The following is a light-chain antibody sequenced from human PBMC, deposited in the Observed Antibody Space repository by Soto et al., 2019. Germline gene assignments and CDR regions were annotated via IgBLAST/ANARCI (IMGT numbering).Light chain of an antibody. J-gene: IGLJ1*01. CDR1: RSNIGAAYG. CDR3: QSYDSSLSGFYV. CDR2: DDS. Sequence: QSVLTQPPSVSGAPGQRVTISCTGGRSNIGAAYGVHLYQHLPGTAPKLLIYDDSNRPSGVPDRFSGSKSGTSASLDITGLQAEDEADYYCQSYDSSLSGFYVFGTGTKVTVL. V-gene: IGLV1-40*01.